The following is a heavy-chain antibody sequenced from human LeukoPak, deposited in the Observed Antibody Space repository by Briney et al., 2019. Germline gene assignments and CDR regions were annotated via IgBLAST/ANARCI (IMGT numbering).Heavy chain of an antibody. D-gene: IGHD3-22*01. V-gene: IGHV1-18*01. CDR3: ARLTGDYYDSSGLPDFDY. CDR2: ISAYNGNT. Sequence: ASVKVSCKASGYTFTSYGISWVRQAPGQGLEWMGLISAYNGNTNYAQKLQGRVTMTTDTSTSTAYMELRSLRSDDTAVYYCARLTGDYYDSSGLPDFDYWGQGTLVTVSS. CDR1: GYTFTSYG. J-gene: IGHJ4*02.